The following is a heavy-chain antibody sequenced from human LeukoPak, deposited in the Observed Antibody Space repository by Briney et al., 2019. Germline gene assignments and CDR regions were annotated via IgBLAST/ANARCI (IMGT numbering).Heavy chain of an antibody. Sequence: PSETLSLTCTVSGGSISSYYWSWIRQPPGKGLEWIGFIYYIGSTHYNTFLKSRVTVSIDTSKNQFSLKLSAVTAADTAVYYCARHYIQPPHYFDYWGQGTLVTVSS. V-gene: IGHV4-59*08. CDR3: ARHYIQPPHYFDY. CDR2: IYYIGST. J-gene: IGHJ4*02. D-gene: IGHD2-2*01. CDR1: GGSISSYY.